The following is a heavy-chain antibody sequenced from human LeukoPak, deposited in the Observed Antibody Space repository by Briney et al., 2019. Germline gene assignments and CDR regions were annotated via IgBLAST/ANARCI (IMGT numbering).Heavy chain of an antibody. CDR1: GGYISSYF. Sequence: SETLLLICCVSGGYISSYFWSWIRQSSGKELQWIGEIHYSGTTNYNPSLNSRVTISEDTSKTLFSPYLRSVTVTDTAVYYCAWRYYYNLWCFAFDTWGQGTLVTASP. CDR2: IHYSGTT. V-gene: IGHV4-59*12. D-gene: IGHD1-26*01. J-gene: IGHJ4*02. CDR3: AWRYYYNLWCFAFDT.